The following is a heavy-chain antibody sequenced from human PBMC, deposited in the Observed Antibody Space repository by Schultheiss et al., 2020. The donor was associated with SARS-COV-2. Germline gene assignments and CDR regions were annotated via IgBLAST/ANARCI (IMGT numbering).Heavy chain of an antibody. CDR1: GFTFSSYG. D-gene: IGHD3-10*01. J-gene: IGHJ4*02. V-gene: IGHV3-23*01. CDR3: AKEWDGSGSYHFDY. Sequence: GGSLRLSCAASGFTFSSYGMHWVRQAPGKGLEWVSAISGSGGSTYYADSVKGRFTISRDNSKNTLYLQMNSLRAEDTAVYYCAKEWDGSGSYHFDYWGQGTLVTVSS. CDR2: ISGSGGST.